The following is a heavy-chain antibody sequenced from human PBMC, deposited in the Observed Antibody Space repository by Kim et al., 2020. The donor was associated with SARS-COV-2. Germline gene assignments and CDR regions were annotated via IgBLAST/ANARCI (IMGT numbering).Heavy chain of an antibody. CDR1: GFTFGDYG. J-gene: IGHJ4*01. D-gene: IGHD3-9*01. Sequence: GGSLRLSCAASGFTFGDYGMHWVRQAPGKGLEWVSGISWNSGSVGYADSVKGRFTISRDNAKNSLYLQMNSLRAEDTALYYCAKEPFYDILTGYFEFDY. CDR3: AKEPFYDILTGYFEFDY. V-gene: IGHV3-9*01. CDR2: ISWNSGSV.